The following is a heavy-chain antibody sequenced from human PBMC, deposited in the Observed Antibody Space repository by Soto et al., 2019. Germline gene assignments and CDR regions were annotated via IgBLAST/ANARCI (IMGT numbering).Heavy chain of an antibody. D-gene: IGHD6-19*01. Sequence: QVQLVQSGAEVKKPGSSVKVSCKASGGTFSSYAISWVRQAPGQGLEWMGGIIPIFGTANYAQKFQGRVTITADESTSTAYMVLSSLRSEDTAVYYCATQRSPGIAVAGTGYWGQGTLVTVSS. V-gene: IGHV1-69*12. J-gene: IGHJ4*02. CDR3: ATQRSPGIAVAGTGY. CDR1: GGTFSSYA. CDR2: IIPIFGTA.